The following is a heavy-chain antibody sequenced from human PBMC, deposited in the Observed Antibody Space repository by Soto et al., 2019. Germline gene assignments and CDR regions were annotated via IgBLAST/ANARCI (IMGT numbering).Heavy chain of an antibody. CDR3: ARDYGDYGRDFQH. Sequence: QVQLVQSGAEVKKPGSSVKVSCKASGGTFSSYTISWVRQAPGQGLEWMGRIIPILGIANYAQKFQGRVTITADKSTSTAYMELSSLRSEDTAGYYCARDYGDYGRDFQHWGQGTLVTVSS. V-gene: IGHV1-69*02. D-gene: IGHD4-17*01. CDR1: GGTFSSYT. J-gene: IGHJ1*01. CDR2: IIPILGIA.